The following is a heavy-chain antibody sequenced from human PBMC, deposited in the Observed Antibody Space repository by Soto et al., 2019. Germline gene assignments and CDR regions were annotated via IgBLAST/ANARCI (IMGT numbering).Heavy chain of an antibody. D-gene: IGHD3-16*02. CDR2: ISDSGDST. V-gene: IGHV3-23*01. Sequence: PGGSLRLSCAASGLTFSNYAMSWVRQAPGKGLEWVSVISDSGDSTYYADSVKGRFTISRDNSKNTLFLQMNGLRAEDTAVYYCAKGSGNSYPLAYWGQGTLVTVSS. CDR3: AKGSGNSYPLAY. CDR1: GLTFSNYA. J-gene: IGHJ4*02.